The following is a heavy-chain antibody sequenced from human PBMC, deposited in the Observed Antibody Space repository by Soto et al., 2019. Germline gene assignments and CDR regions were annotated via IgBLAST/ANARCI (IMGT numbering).Heavy chain of an antibody. J-gene: IGHJ6*02. CDR1: GFTFSSYA. Sequence: GGSLRLSCAASGFTFSSYAMSWVRQAPGKGLEWVSAISGSGGSTYYAESVKGRFTISRDNHKNTLYLQMNSLRAEDTAVYYCAKDLKPRPYYGMDVWGQGTTVTVSS. CDR3: AKDLKPRPYYGMDV. D-gene: IGHD3-9*01. CDR2: ISGSGGST. V-gene: IGHV3-23*01.